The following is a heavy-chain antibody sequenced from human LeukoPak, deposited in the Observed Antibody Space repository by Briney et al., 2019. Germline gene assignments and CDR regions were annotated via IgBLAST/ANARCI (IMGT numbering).Heavy chain of an antibody. CDR1: GFSFTNYY. D-gene: IGHD3-22*01. Sequence: GASVKVSCKASGFSFTNYYMHWVRQAPGQGLEWMGMINPRGDSTYFAQKFQGRVTMTRDTSTSTVYMELRSLRSDDTAVYYCARAPDYYDSSGYYFDYWGQGTLVTVSS. CDR2: INPRGDST. CDR3: ARAPDYYDSSGYYFDY. V-gene: IGHV1-46*01. J-gene: IGHJ4*02.